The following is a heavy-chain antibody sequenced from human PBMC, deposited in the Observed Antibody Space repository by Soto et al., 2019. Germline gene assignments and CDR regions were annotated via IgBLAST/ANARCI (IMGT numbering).Heavy chain of an antibody. CDR1: GGSISSGGYY. CDR2: IYYSGST. D-gene: IGHD3-10*01. J-gene: IGHJ4*02. Sequence: QVQLQESGPGLVKPSQTLSLTCTVSGGSISSGGYYLSWIRQHPGKGLEWIGYIYYSGSTYYNPSLKGRVTLSVDTSVNQFSLKLSAVTAADTALYYCASSMVRGVTSFDYWGQGTLVTVSS. CDR3: ASSMVRGVTSFDY. V-gene: IGHV4-31*03.